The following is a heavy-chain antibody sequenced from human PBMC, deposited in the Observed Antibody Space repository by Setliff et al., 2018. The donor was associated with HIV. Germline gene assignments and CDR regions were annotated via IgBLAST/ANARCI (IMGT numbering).Heavy chain of an antibody. CDR3: AIDHVTNIAESGYGYTRIDP. CDR2: FHYSGST. CDR1: GGSISSSSYY. V-gene: IGHV4-39*07. Sequence: PSETLSLTCTVSGGSISSSSYYWGWIRQPPGKGLEWIGSFHYSGSTSHSPSLRSRVTLSVDTSKNQLSLKLTSVTAADTAVYYCAIDHVTNIAESGYGYTRIDPWGPGISVTVSS. J-gene: IGHJ5*02. D-gene: IGHD5-18*01.